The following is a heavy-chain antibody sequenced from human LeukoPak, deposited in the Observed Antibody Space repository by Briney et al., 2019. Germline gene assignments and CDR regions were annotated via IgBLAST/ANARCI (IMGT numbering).Heavy chain of an antibody. V-gene: IGHV3-30*18. D-gene: IGHD3-10*01. CDR3: AKDRAGSYHPYYGMDV. Sequence: GRSLRLSCAASGFTFSSYGMHWVRQAPGKGLEWVAVISYDGSNKYYADSVKGRFTISRDNSKNTLYLQMNSLRAEDTAVYYCAKDRAGSYHPYYGMDVWGQGTTVTVSS. J-gene: IGHJ6*02. CDR1: GFTFSSYG. CDR2: ISYDGSNK.